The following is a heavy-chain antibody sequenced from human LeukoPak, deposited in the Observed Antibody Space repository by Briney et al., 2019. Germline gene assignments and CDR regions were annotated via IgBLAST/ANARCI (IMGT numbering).Heavy chain of an antibody. V-gene: IGHV1-46*01. CDR3: ARAIAAAGPYYYYGMDV. Sequence: GESLKISCKGSGYTFTSYYMHWVRQAPGQGLEWMGIINPSGGSTSYAQKFQGRVTMTRDTSTSTVYMELSSLRSEDTAVYYCARAIAAAGPYYYYGMDVWGQGTTVTVSS. CDR2: INPSGGST. CDR1: GYTFTSYY. D-gene: IGHD6-13*01. J-gene: IGHJ6*02.